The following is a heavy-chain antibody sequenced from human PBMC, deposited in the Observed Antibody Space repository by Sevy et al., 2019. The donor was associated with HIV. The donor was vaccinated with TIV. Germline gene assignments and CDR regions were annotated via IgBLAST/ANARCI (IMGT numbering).Heavy chain of an antibody. CDR3: AKDRVWELGDAFDI. J-gene: IGHJ3*02. CDR2: LSGSGGSP. D-gene: IGHD1-26*01. CDR1: GFTFSSYA. V-gene: IGHV3-23*01. Sequence: GGSLRLSCVASGFTFSSYAMNWVRQAPGKGLEWVSGLSGSGGSPKYADSVKGRFTISRDNSKNTLYLQLNSLRAEDTAVYYCAKDRVWELGDAFDIWGQGTMVTVSS.